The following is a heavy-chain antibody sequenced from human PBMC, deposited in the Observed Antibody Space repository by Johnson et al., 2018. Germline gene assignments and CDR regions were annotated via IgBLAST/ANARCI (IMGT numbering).Heavy chain of an antibody. Sequence: VQLVESGGLVVQPGGSLRLSCVTSGFTFGEYAMHWVRQAPGKGLEWVSLVSWDGSTTYYADSVQGRFTISRDNSKNSLYRRMNGLRIEDTAVYYCVRDLPHGDVWGRGTTVTVSS. J-gene: IGHJ6*02. CDR3: VRDLPHGDV. V-gene: IGHV3-43*01. CDR1: GFTFGEYA. CDR2: VSWDGSTT.